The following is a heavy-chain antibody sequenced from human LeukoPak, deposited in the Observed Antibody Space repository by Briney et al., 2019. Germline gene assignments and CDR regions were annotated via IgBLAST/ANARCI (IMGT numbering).Heavy chain of an antibody. CDR2: ISYDGSNK. V-gene: IGHV3-30*18. Sequence: GSLRLSCAASGFTFSSYGMHWVRQAPGKGLEWVAVISYDGSNKYYADSVKGRFTISRDNSKNTLYLQMNSLRAEDTAVYYCAKGPPGFDYWGQGTLVTVSS. D-gene: IGHD1-14*01. J-gene: IGHJ4*02. CDR1: GFTFSSYG. CDR3: AKGPPGFDY.